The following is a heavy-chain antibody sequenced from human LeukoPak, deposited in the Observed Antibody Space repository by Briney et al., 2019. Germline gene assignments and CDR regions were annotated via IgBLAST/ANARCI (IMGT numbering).Heavy chain of an antibody. D-gene: IGHD3-9*01. CDR1: GGTLSRYA. CDR3: ARALWSPDHENKYYDILTGYYTPPDY. Sequence: ASVKVSCKTSGGTLSRYAISWVRQAPGQGLEWMGGIIPIFGTANYAQKFQGRVTITADESTSTAYMELSSLRSEDTAVYYCARALWSPDHENKYYDILTGYYTPPDYWGQGTLVTVSS. J-gene: IGHJ4*02. CDR2: IIPIFGTA. V-gene: IGHV1-69*13.